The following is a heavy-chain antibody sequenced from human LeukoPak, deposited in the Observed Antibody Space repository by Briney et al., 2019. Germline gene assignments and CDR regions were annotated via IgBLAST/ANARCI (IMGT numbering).Heavy chain of an antibody. D-gene: IGHD4-11*01. CDR1: GFTFSSYA. Sequence: GGSLRLSCAASGFTFSSYAMHWVRQAPGKGLEWVAVISYDGSNKYYADSVKGRFTISRDNSKNTLYLQMNSLRAEDTAVYYCARDPGYSNYKFLDYWGQGTLVTVSS. V-gene: IGHV3-30*04. CDR3: ARDPGYSNYKFLDY. CDR2: ISYDGSNK. J-gene: IGHJ4*02.